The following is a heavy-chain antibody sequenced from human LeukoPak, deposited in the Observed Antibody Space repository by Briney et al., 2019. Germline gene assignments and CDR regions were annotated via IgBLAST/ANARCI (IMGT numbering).Heavy chain of an antibody. D-gene: IGHD1-26*01. J-gene: IGHJ6*02. CDR3: ARDPLSGSSYYYYYGMDV. V-gene: IGHV4-34*01. CDR2: IYHSGST. CDR1: GGSFSGYY. Sequence: PSETLSLTCAVYGGSFSGYYWSWIRQPPGKGLEWIGEIYHSGSTNYNPSLKSRVTISVDKSKNQFSLKLSSVTAADTAVYYCARDPLSGSSYYYYYGMDVWGQGTTVTVSS.